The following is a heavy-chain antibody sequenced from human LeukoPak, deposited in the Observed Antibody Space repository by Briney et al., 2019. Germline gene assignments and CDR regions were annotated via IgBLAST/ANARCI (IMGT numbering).Heavy chain of an antibody. J-gene: IGHJ4*02. CDR1: GFTFSSYG. Sequence: PGGSLRLSCAASGFTFSSYGMHWVRQAPGKGLEWVAVIWYDGSNKYYADSVKGRFTISRDNSKNTLYLQMNSLRAEDTAVYYCAKSEEQLAFDYWGQGTLVSVSS. D-gene: IGHD6-6*01. CDR3: AKSEEQLAFDY. V-gene: IGHV3-33*06. CDR2: IWYDGSNK.